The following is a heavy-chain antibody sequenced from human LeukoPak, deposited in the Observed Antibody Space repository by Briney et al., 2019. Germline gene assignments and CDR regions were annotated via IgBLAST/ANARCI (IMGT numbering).Heavy chain of an antibody. D-gene: IGHD2/OR15-2a*01. J-gene: IGHJ4*02. CDR3: ARGTSTTFDY. Sequence: PGGSLGLSCAASGFTFSNYWMHWIRQAPGKGLVWVSRINSDGRSTSYADSVKGRFTISRDNAKNTLYLQMNSLRAEDTAVYFCARGTSTTFDYWGQGTLVTVSS. CDR2: INSDGRST. V-gene: IGHV3-74*01. CDR1: GFTFSNYW.